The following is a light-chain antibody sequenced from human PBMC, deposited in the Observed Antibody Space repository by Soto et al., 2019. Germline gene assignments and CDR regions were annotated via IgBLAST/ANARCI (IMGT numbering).Light chain of an antibody. CDR3: CLYVGATTYV. CDR2: EGH. CDR1: SGYVGTYSL. J-gene: IGLJ1*01. V-gene: IGLV2-23*01. Sequence: QCLLAQPASLSGSPGQSITISCTGASGYVGTYSLVSWYQQHPGKAPKVVIYEGHKRPSGVPDRFSGSTSVNTASLTISGLQTDDEADYYCCLYVGATTYVFGTGTKVTVL.